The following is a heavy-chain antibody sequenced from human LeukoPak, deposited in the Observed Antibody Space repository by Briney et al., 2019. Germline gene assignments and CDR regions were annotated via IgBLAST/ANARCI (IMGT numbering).Heavy chain of an antibody. V-gene: IGHV3-23*01. CDR2: ISGGGDTT. CDR3: EKLRSSSSSDAFDI. D-gene: IGHD2-2*01. J-gene: IGHJ3*02. Sequence: PGGSLRLSCAASGFTFSSYAMNWVRQAPGKELEWVSGISGGGDTTFYADSVKGRFTISRDNSKNTLYLQMNSLRAEDTAVYYCEKLRSSSSSDAFDIWGQGTMVTVSS. CDR1: GFTFSSYA.